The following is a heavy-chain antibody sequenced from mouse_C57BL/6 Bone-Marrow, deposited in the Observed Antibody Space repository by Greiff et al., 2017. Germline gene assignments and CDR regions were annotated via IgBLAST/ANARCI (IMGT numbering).Heavy chain of an antibody. CDR3: ARSPRYGSSPWFAY. Sequence: VQLQQSGAELVRPGTSVKVSCKASGYAFTNYLIEWVKQRPGQGLEWIGVINPGSGGTNSNEKFKGKATLTADKSSSTAYMQLSSLTSEDSAVYFCARSPRYGSSPWFAYWGQGTLVTVSA. D-gene: IGHD1-1*01. V-gene: IGHV1-54*01. J-gene: IGHJ3*01. CDR1: GYAFTNYL. CDR2: INPGSGGT.